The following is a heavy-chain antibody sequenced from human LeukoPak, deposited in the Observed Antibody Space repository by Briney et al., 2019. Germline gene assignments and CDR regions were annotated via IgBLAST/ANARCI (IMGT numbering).Heavy chain of an antibody. CDR2: IIPIFGTA. Sequence: SVKVSCKASGGTFSSYAISWVRQAPGQGLEWMGGIIPIFGTANYAQKFQGRVTITTDESTSTAYMELSSLRSEDTAVYYCARGYYDYVWGSYRSEGDWFDPWGQGTLGTVSS. CDR3: ARGYYDYVWGSYRSEGDWFDP. D-gene: IGHD3-16*02. J-gene: IGHJ5*02. CDR1: GGTFSSYA. V-gene: IGHV1-69*05.